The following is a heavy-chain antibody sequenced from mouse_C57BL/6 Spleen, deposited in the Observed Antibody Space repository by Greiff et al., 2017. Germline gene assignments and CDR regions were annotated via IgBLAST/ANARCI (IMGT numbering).Heavy chain of an antibody. CDR3: ALGSSYVGWFAY. CDR1: GYSFTDYN. CDR2: INPNYGTT. D-gene: IGHD1-1*01. Sequence: VQLQQSGPELVKPGASVKISCKASGYSFTDYNMNWVKQSNGKSLEWIGVINPNYGTTSYNQKFKGKATLTVDQSSSPAYMQLNSLTSEDSAVYYGALGSSYVGWFAYWGQGTLVTVSA. J-gene: IGHJ3*01. V-gene: IGHV1-39*01.